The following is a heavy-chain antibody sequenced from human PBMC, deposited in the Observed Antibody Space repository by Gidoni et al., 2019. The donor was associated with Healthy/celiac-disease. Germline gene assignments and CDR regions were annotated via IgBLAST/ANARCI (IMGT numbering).Heavy chain of an antibody. CDR1: GFTFSSYS. J-gene: IGHJ3*02. V-gene: IGHV3-48*02. D-gene: IGHD3-10*01. CDR2: ISSSSSTI. CDR3: ARDGRVSGGLWFGELLDAFDI. Sequence: EVQLVESGGGLVQPGGSLRLSCAASGFTFSSYSLNWVRQAPGKGLEWVSYISSSSSTIYYADSVKGRFTISRDNAKNSLYLQMNSLRDEDTAVYYCARDGRVSGGLWFGELLDAFDIWGQGTMVTVSS.